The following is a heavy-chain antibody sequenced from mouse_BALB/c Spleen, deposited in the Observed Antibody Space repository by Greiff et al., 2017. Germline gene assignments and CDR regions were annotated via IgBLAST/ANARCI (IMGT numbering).Heavy chain of an antibody. CDR3: ARDENPFAY. J-gene: IGHJ3*01. V-gene: IGHV5-9-4*01. CDR2: ISSGGSYT. CDR1: GFTFSSYA. Sequence: EVKLMESGGGLVKPGGSLKLSCAASGFTFSSYAMSWVRQSPEKRLEWVAEISSGGSYTYYPDTVTGRFTISRDNAKNTLYLEMSSLRSEDTAMYYCARDENPFAYWGQGTLVTVSA.